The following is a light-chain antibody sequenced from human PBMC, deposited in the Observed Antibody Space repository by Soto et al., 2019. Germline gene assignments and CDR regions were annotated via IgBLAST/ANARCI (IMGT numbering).Light chain of an antibody. Sequence: DIQMTQSPPSLSASVGERVTISCQASQDISKYLNWYQQKPGKAPQLLIYDATNLRTGVPSRFSGGGSGTDFTITISSLQPEDIATSYCQQFDNLPYTFGQGTKLEI. V-gene: IGKV1-33*01. CDR2: DAT. CDR1: QDISKY. J-gene: IGKJ2*01. CDR3: QQFDNLPYT.